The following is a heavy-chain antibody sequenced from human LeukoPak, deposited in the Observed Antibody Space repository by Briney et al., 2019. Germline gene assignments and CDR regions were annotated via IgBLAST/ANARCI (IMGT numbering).Heavy chain of an antibody. D-gene: IGHD6-19*01. CDR1: GGSISSYY. J-gene: IGHJ4*02. CDR3: ASSSGWQRGIDY. V-gene: IGHV4-59*01. CDR2: IYYSGST. Sequence: SETLSVTCTVSGGSISSYYWSWIRQPPGKGLEWIGYIYYSGSTNYNPSLKGRVTISVDTSKNQFSLKLSSVTAADTAVYYCASSSGWQRGIDYWGQGTLVTVSS.